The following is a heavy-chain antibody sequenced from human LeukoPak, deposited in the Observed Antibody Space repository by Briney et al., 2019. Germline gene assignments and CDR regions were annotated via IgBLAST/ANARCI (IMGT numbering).Heavy chain of an antibody. CDR2: ISAYNGNT. D-gene: IGHD3-22*01. J-gene: IGHJ3*02. CDR3: ASRWIYYDSSAPAFDI. V-gene: IGHV1-18*01. CDR1: GYTFTSYG. Sequence: ASVKVSCKSSGYTFTSYGINWVRQAPGQGLEWIGWISAYNGNTNYAQKLQGRVTMTTDTSTSTAYMELRSLRSDDTAVYYCASRWIYYDSSAPAFDIWGQGTMVTVSS.